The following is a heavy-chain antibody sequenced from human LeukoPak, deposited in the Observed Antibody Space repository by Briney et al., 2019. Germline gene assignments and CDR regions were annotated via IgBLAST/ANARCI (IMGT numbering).Heavy chain of an antibody. CDR3: ARDPGIMVRGSRRGYDGNYYYMDV. V-gene: IGHV4-61*09. Sequence: KASETLSLTCTVSGGSISSGSYCWSWIRQPAGKGLEWIGHIHTRGNTNYNSSLKSRITITVKTAKNQFTLKLSSVPAADTAVYYCARDPGIMVRGSRRGYDGNYYYMDVWGKGTTVTISS. D-gene: IGHD3-10*01. CDR2: IHTRGNT. CDR1: GGSISSGSYC. J-gene: IGHJ6*03.